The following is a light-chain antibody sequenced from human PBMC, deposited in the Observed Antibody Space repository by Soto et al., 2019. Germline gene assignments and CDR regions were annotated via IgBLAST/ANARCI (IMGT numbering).Light chain of an antibody. CDR1: SSDIGGYNY. CDR3: CSYTRSSTLV. J-gene: IGLJ3*02. Sequence: QSALTQPASVSGSPGQSITISCTGTSSDIGGYNYVSWYQQHPGKAPKLLIYDVTNRPSGISNRFSGSKSGNTASLTISGLRAEDEADYCCCSYTRSSTLVFGGGTKLTVL. CDR2: DVT. V-gene: IGLV2-14*01.